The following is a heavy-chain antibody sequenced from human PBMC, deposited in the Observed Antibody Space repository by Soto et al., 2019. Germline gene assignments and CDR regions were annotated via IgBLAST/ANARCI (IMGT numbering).Heavy chain of an antibody. CDR1: GFTFSSYA. CDR3: ERDRQWLVPVHDYDY. J-gene: IGHJ4*02. Sequence: GGSLRLSCAASGFTFSSYAMHWVRQAPGKGLEWVAVISYDGSNKYYADSVKGRFTISRDNSKNTLYLQMNSLRAEDTAVYYCERDRQWLVPVHDYDYWGQGTLVTVYS. D-gene: IGHD6-19*01. CDR2: ISYDGSNK. V-gene: IGHV3-30-3*01.